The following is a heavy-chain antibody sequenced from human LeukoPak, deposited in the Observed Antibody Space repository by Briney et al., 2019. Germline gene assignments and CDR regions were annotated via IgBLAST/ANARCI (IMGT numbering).Heavy chain of an antibody. CDR3: ARVRYLTNYDSSGYYQPEYYYYYYMDV. CDR1: GYTLTELS. J-gene: IGHJ6*03. Sequence: ASVKVSCKVSGYTLTELSMYWVRQALGKRLEWMGGFDPEDGETIYAQGFQGRVTMTEDTSTDTAYMELSSLRSEDTAVYYCARVRYLTNYDSSGYYQPEYYYYYYMDVWGKGTTVTVSS. D-gene: IGHD3-22*01. CDR2: FDPEDGET. V-gene: IGHV1-24*01.